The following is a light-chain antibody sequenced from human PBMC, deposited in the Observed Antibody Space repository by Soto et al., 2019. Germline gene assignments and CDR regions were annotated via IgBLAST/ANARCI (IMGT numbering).Light chain of an antibody. Sequence: QSVLNQPPSASGTPGQRVTISCSGSTSNIGSNAVNWYQQLPGTAPKLLIYGNNQRPSGVPDRFSGSKSGTSASLAISGLQSEDEADYYCAAWDERLNGWGLGGGTNLPVL. J-gene: IGLJ3*02. CDR2: GNN. V-gene: IGLV1-44*01. CDR1: TSNIGSNA. CDR3: AAWDERLNGWG.